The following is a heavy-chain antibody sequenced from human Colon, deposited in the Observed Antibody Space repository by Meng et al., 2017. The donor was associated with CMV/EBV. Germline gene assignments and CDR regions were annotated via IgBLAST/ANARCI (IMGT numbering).Heavy chain of an antibody. CDR2: IIPMFGSP. CDR1: GGTFETST. V-gene: IGHV1-69*12. J-gene: IGHJ5*02. CDR3: ARGKQAGFDL. D-gene: IGHD6-13*01. Sequence: QVQLVQSGAEVKKPGSSVKASCKASGGTFETSTFTCVRQAPGQGLEWMGGIIPMFGSPSYSQKFRGRVTITADELEVNSLRSEDTAVYYCARGKQAGFDLWGQGTLVTVSS.